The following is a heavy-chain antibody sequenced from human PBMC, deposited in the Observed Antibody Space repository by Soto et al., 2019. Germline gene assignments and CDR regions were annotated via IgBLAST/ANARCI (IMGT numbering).Heavy chain of an antibody. CDR3: ARVYSSSSFAFDI. V-gene: IGHV1-2*04. CDR2: INPNSGGT. J-gene: IGHJ3*02. Sequence: ASVKVSCKASGYTFTGYYMHWVRQAPGQGLEWMGWINPNSGGTNYAQKFQGWVTMTRDTSISTAYMELSRLRSDDTAVFSCARVYSSSSFAFDIWGQGTMVTVSS. CDR1: GYTFTGYY. D-gene: IGHD6-6*01.